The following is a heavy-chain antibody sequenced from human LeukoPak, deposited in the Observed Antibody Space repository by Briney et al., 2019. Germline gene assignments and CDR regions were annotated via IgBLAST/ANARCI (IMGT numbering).Heavy chain of an antibody. CDR2: IYYISNT. D-gene: IGHD3-10*01. Sequence: SETLSLTCTVSGASVGSAGYYWSWIRQPPGGGLEWIGYIYYISNTNYNPSLKSRVTMSVDPSKNQFSLKLNSVTAADTAVYYCARRGITMVRGVIRRRDAFDIWGQGTMVTVSS. CDR1: GASVGSAGYY. V-gene: IGHV4-61*08. CDR3: ARRGITMVRGVIRRRDAFDI. J-gene: IGHJ3*02.